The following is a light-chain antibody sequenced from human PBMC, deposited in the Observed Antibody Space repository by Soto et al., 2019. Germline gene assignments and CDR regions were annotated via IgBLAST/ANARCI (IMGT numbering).Light chain of an antibody. J-gene: IGKJ3*01. CDR2: AAS. CDR1: QGISNY. V-gene: IGKV1-9*01. Sequence: DIQLTQSPSFLSASVGDRVTITCRASQGISNYLAWYQQKPGKAPQPLIFAASTLQSGVPSRFTGSGSGTEFTLTISSLPTYDFGTYYCLHINSYYPDNFWPGTTVDIK. CDR3: LHINSYYPDN.